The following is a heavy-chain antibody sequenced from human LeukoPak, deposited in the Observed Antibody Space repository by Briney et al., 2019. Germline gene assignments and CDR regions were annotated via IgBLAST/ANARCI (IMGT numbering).Heavy chain of an antibody. Sequence: PGGSLRLSCAASGFTFSNAWMSWVRQAPGKGLEWVAVISYDGSNKYYADSVKGRFTISRDNSKNTLYLQMNSLRAEDTAVYYCAKDRRYYDIPPGLFDYWGQGTLVTVSS. V-gene: IGHV3-30*18. CDR1: GFTFSNAW. CDR2: ISYDGSNK. J-gene: IGHJ4*02. CDR3: AKDRRYYDIPPGLFDY. D-gene: IGHD3-9*01.